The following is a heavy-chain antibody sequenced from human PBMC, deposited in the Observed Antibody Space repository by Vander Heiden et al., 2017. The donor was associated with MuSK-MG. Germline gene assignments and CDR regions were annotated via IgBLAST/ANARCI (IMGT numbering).Heavy chain of an antibody. CDR1: GYTLTELS. J-gene: IGHJ6*02. CDR3: ATGHITMVRGVIGGANFYYYGMDV. CDR2: FDPEDGET. Sequence: QVQLVQSGAEVKKPGASVKVSCKVSGYTLTELSMHWVRQAPGKGLEWMGGFDPEDGETIYAQKFQGRVTMTEDTSTDTAYMELSSLRSEDTAVYYCATGHITMVRGVIGGANFYYYGMDVWGQGTTVTVSS. D-gene: IGHD3-10*01. V-gene: IGHV1-24*01.